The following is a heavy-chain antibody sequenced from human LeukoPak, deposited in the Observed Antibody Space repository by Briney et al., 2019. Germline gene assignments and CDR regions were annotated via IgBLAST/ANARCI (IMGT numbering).Heavy chain of an antibody. CDR2: IYTSGST. CDR3: ARTPRTAAAGTFYYYYYYMDV. V-gene: IGHV4-4*07. J-gene: IGHJ6*03. D-gene: IGHD6-13*01. CDR1: GGSISSYY. Sequence: PSETLSLTCTVSGGSISSYYWSWIRQPAGKGLEWIGRIYTSGSTNYNPSLKSRVTMSVDTSKNQFSLKLSSVTAADTAVYYCARTPRTAAAGTFYYYYYYMDVWGEGTTVTVSS.